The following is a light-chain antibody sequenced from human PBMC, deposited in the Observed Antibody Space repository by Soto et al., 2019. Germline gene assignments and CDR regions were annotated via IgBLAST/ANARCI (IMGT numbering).Light chain of an antibody. V-gene: IGLV3-1*01. J-gene: IGLJ2*01. Sequence: SYELTQPLSVSVSPGQTASNTCSGDRLGDKYACWYQQKPGQSPVLVIYQDSKRPSGIPERFSGSNSGNTATLTISGTQAMDEADYYCQAWDSSTVVFGGGTKVTVL. CDR2: QDS. CDR1: RLGDKY. CDR3: QAWDSSTVV.